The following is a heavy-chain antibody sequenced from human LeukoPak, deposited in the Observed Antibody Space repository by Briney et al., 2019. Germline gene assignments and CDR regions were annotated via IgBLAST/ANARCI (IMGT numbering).Heavy chain of an antibody. D-gene: IGHD3-22*01. J-gene: IGHJ4*02. CDR2: MNPNSGNT. CDR3: ARVNSSGYLLFDY. Sequence: ASVKVSCKASGYTFTSYDINWVRQAPGQGLEWMGWMNPNSGNTGYAQKFQGRVTMTRNTSISTAYMELSSLRSEDTAVYYCARVNSSGYLLFDYWGQGTLVTVSS. CDR1: GYTFTSYD. V-gene: IGHV1-8*01.